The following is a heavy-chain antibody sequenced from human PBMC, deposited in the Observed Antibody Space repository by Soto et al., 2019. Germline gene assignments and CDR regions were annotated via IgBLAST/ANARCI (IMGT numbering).Heavy chain of an antibody. V-gene: IGHV3-30*18. CDR3: AKDGWTYAFDI. D-gene: IGHD2-15*01. J-gene: IGHJ3*02. CDR2: ISYDGSNK. Sequence: QVQLVESGGGVGQPGRSLRLSCAASGFTFSSYGMHWVRQAPGKGLEWVAVISYDGSNKYYADSVKGRFTISRDNSKNTLYLQMNSLRAEDTAVYYCAKDGWTYAFDIWGQGTMVTVSS. CDR1: GFTFSSYG.